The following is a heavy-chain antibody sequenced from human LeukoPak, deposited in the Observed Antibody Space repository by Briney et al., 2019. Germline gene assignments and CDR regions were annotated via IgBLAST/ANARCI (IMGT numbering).Heavy chain of an antibody. V-gene: IGHV1-46*01. Sequence: ASLKVSCKPSGYTFTSHYMHWVRQAPGQGLEWMGIINPSGGSTSYAQKFQGRVTMTRDTSTSTVYMELSSLRSEDTVVYYCARDLQMNYYDSSGYYYHDAFDIWGQGTMVTVSS. CDR2: INPSGGST. CDR3: ARDLQMNYYDSSGYYYHDAFDI. D-gene: IGHD3-22*01. CDR1: GYTFTSHY. J-gene: IGHJ3*02.